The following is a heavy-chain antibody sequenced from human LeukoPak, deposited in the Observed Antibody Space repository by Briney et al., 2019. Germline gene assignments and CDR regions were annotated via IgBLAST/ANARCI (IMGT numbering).Heavy chain of an antibody. CDR3: ARGRSSSWYSYYYYGMDV. CDR1: GGSISSGGYY. D-gene: IGHD6-13*01. J-gene: IGHJ6*02. V-gene: IGHV4-61*08. Sequence: SETLSLTCTVSGGSISSGGYYWSWIRQHPGKGLEWIGYIYYSGSTNYNPSLKSRVTISVDTSKNQFSLKLSSVTAADTAVYYCARGRSSSWYSYYYYGMDVWGQGTTVTVSS. CDR2: IYYSGST.